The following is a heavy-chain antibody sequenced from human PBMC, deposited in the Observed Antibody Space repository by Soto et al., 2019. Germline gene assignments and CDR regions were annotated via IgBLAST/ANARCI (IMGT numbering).Heavy chain of an antibody. J-gene: IGHJ6*02. CDR3: ARMRRYYYYYYGMDV. CDR1: GFSLSTSGMC. CDR2: IDWDDDK. Sequence: GSGPTLVNPTQTLTLTCTFSGFSLSTSGMCVSWIRQPPGKALEWLARIDWDDDKYYSTSLKTRLTISKDTSKNQVVLTMTNMDPVDTATYYCARMRRYYYYYYGMDVWGQGTTVTVS. D-gene: IGHD6-25*01. V-gene: IGHV2-70*11.